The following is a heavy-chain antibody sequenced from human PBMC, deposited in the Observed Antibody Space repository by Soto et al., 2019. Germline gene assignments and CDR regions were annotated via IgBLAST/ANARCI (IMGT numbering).Heavy chain of an antibody. CDR2: ISAYNGNT. Sequence: GESLKISCKGSGYSFTSYGISWVRQAPGQGLEWMGWISAYNGNTNYAQKLLGRVTMTTDTSTSTAYMELRSLRSDDTAVYYCARGDLAAADLTNWFDPWGQGTLVTVSS. D-gene: IGHD6-13*01. CDR1: GYSFTSYG. V-gene: IGHV1-18*01. J-gene: IGHJ5*02. CDR3: ARGDLAAADLTNWFDP.